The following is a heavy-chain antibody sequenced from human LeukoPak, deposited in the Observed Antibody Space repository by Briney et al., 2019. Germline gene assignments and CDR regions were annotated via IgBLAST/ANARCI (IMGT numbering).Heavy chain of an antibody. Sequence: ASVKVSCKASGYTFTSYYMHWVRQATGQGLEWMGWMNPNSGNTGYAQKFQGRVTMTRNTSISTAYMELSSLRSEDTAVYYCARGGGQEEGIASAMGGFDYWGQGTLVTVSS. CDR1: GYTFTSYY. CDR2: MNPNSGNT. D-gene: IGHD6-25*01. CDR3: ARGGGQEEGIASAMGGFDY. J-gene: IGHJ4*02. V-gene: IGHV1-8*02.